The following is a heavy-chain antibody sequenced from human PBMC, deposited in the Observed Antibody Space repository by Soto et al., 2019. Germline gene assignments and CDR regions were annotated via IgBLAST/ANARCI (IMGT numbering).Heavy chain of an antibody. D-gene: IGHD2-15*01. V-gene: IGHV1-69*01. J-gene: IGHJ5*02. Sequence: QVQLVQSGAEVKKPGSSVKVSCKASGGTFSSYAISWVRQAPGQGHEWMGGIIPIFGTANYAQKFQGRVTITADESTSTAYMELSSLRSEDTAVYYCAREGVGYCSGGSCENWFDPWGQGTLVTVSS. CDR2: IIPIFGTA. CDR3: AREGVGYCSGGSCENWFDP. CDR1: GGTFSSYA.